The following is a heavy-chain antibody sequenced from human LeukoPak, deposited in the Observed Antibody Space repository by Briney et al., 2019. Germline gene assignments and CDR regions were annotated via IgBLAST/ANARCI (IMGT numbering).Heavy chain of an antibody. D-gene: IGHD6-13*01. CDR2: INWNGGST. V-gene: IGHV3-20*01. CDR1: GFTFDDYG. Sequence: GGSLRLSCAASGFTFDDYGMSWVRQAPGKGLEWVSGINWNGGSTGYADSVKGRFAISRDNAKNSLYLQMNSLRAEDTALYHCARDTSSSWYPTYNWFDPWGQGTLVTVSS. J-gene: IGHJ5*02. CDR3: ARDTSSSWYPTYNWFDP.